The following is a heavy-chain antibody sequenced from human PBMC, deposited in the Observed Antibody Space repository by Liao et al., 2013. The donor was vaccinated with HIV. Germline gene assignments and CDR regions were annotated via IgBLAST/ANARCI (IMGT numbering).Heavy chain of an antibody. V-gene: IGHV4-59*12. Sequence: QVQLQESGSGLVKPSETLSLTCTVSHGSISSYYWSWIRQPPGKGLEWIGYIYYSGSTNYNPSLKSRVTISVDTSKSQFSLRLSSVTAADTAVYYCARGPYSGSSYGFDIWGPGTMVTVSS. CDR2: IYYSGST. J-gene: IGHJ3*02. D-gene: IGHD1-26*01. CDR3: ARGPYSGSSYGFDI. CDR1: HGSISSYY.